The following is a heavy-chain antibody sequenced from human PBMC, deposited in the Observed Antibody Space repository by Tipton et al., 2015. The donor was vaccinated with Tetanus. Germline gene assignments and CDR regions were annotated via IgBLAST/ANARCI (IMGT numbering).Heavy chain of an antibody. V-gene: IGHV4-30-4*01. CDR3: ARAHYDFWSSDSYYYGMDV. CDR2: IYSSGSI. Sequence: TLSLTCTVSGGSISGGDYVWNWIRQPPGQGLEWIGYIYSSGSISYNPSLKSRLSISRDTSKNQFSMNLTSVTAADGAVYYCARAHYDFWSSDSYYYGMDVWGQGTTVTVSS. D-gene: IGHD3-3*01. CDR1: GGSISGGDYV. J-gene: IGHJ6*02.